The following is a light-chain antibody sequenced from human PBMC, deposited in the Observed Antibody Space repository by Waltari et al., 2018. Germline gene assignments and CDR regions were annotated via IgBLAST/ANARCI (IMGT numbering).Light chain of an antibody. CDR3: QQYNSYVRT. CDR2: KAS. V-gene: IGKV1-5*03. J-gene: IGKJ4*01. CDR1: QSISNW. Sequence: DIQMTQSPSTLSASVGDRVTITCRASQSISNWLAWYQQKPGKAPKLLIYKASTLESGVPSRFSGSGSGTEFTLTISSLQPDDFATYYCQQYNSYVRTFGGGTKVEIK.